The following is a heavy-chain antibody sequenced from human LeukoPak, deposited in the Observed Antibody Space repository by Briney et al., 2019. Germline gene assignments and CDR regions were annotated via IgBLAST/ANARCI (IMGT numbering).Heavy chain of an antibody. D-gene: IGHD3-3*01. CDR2: IYTSGST. Sequence: SETLSLTCTVSGGSISSCYWSWIRQPAGKGLEWIGRIYTSGSTNYNPSLKSRVTMSVDTSKNQFSLKLSSVTAADTAVYYCARGFTRFLDYYYYMDVWGKGTTVTVSS. V-gene: IGHV4-4*07. CDR1: GGSISSCY. CDR3: ARGFTRFLDYYYYMDV. J-gene: IGHJ6*03.